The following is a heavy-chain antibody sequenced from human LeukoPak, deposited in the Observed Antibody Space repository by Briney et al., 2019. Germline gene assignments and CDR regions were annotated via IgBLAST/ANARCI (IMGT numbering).Heavy chain of an antibody. Sequence: GASVKVSCKASGGTFSSYAISWVRQAPGQGLEWMGGIIPIFGTANYAQKFQGRVTITADESTSTAYMELSSLRSEDTAVYYCARDRETNYYYYGMDVWGQGTTVTVSS. CDR3: ARDRETNYYYYGMDV. CDR2: IIPIFGTA. J-gene: IGHJ6*02. V-gene: IGHV1-69*13. CDR1: GGTFSSYA.